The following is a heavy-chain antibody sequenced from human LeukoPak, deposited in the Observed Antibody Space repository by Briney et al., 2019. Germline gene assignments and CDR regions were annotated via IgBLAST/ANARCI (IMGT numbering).Heavy chain of an antibody. CDR2: VYYSGST. J-gene: IGHJ3*02. V-gene: IGHV4-39*01. D-gene: IGHD3-10*01. CDR1: GGSISSSSYY. CDR3: ASPGGGAFDI. Sequence: PSETLSLTCTVSGGSISSSSYYWGWIRQPPGKGLEWIGSVYYSGSTHYNSSLKSRVTISVDTSKNQFSLRLSSVTAADTAIYYCASPGGGAFDIWGQGTMVTVSS.